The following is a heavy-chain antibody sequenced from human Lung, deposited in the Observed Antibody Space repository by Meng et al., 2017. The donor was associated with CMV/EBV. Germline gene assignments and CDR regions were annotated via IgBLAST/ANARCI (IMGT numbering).Heavy chain of an antibody. D-gene: IGHD2-2*01. CDR1: GGTFSSYT. Sequence: SXXVSXKASGGTFSSYTISWVRQAPGQGLEWMGRIIPILGIANYAQKFQGRVTITADNSTSTAYMELSSLRAGDTAVYYCARASSVVVPVDYWGQGTLVIVSS. CDR2: IIPILGIA. V-gene: IGHV1-69*02. CDR3: ARASSVVVPVDY. J-gene: IGHJ4*02.